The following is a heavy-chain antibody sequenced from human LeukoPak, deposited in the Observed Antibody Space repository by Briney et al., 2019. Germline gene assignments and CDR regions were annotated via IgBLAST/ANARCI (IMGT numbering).Heavy chain of an antibody. Sequence: SQTLSLTCTVSGGSIGSYYWSWIRQPAGKGLEYIGRTYTTGSANYNPSLKSRVSLSLDTSKNQFSLKLNSVTAADTAVYYCARSGGSGFQLDHWGQGTLVTVSS. D-gene: IGHD3-16*01. V-gene: IGHV4-4*07. CDR1: GGSIGSYY. J-gene: IGHJ4*02. CDR2: TYTTGSA. CDR3: ARSGGSGFQLDH.